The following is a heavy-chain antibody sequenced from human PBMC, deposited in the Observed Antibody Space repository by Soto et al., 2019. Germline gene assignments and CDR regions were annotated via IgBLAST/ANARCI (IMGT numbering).Heavy chain of an antibody. J-gene: IGHJ4*02. V-gene: IGHV3-64*01. CDR2: ISNNGGCT. D-gene: IGHD2-2*01. Sequence: EVQLVESGGILVQPGESLRLSCVASGFSFSNYAMHWVRQAPGKGLEFVSAISNNGGCTYYANSVKGRFTISRDNSKNTLYLQMGSLRTDDMAVYYCARGGPYQLLSDFDYWGQGTLVTVSS. CDR1: GFSFSNYA. CDR3: ARGGPYQLLSDFDY.